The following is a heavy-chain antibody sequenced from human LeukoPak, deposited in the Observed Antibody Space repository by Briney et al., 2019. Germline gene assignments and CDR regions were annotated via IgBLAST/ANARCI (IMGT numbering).Heavy chain of an antibody. CDR1: GFTFSSYG. J-gene: IGHJ5*02. CDR2: IWYDGSNK. CDR3: ARGGVRGAMGDNWFDP. Sequence: GRSLRLSCAASGFTFSSYGMHSVRQAPGKGLEWVAVIWYDGSNKYYADSVKGRFTISRDNSKNTLYLQMNSLRAEDTAVYYCARGGVRGAMGDNWFDPWGQGTLVTVSS. V-gene: IGHV3-33*08. D-gene: IGHD3-10*01.